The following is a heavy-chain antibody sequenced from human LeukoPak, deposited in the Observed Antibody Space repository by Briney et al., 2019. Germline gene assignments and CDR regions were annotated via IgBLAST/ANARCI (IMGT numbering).Heavy chain of an antibody. V-gene: IGHV1-18*01. J-gene: IGHJ3*02. D-gene: IGHD1-26*01. CDR3: ARAGKWELLGAFDI. CDR1: GYTFTSYG. Sequence: EASVKVSCKASGYTFTSYGISWVRQAPGQGLEWMGWISAYNGNTNYAQKLQGRVTMTTDTSTSTAYMELRSLRSDDTAVYYCARAGKWELLGAFDIWGQGTMVTVSS. CDR2: ISAYNGNT.